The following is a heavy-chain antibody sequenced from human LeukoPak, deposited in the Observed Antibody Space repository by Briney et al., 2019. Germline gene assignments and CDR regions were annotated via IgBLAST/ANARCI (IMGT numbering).Heavy chain of an antibody. J-gene: IGHJ4*02. CDR1: GFTFSYNW. CDR3: LGYYSGSPN. Sequence: GSLRLSCAASGFTFSYNWMHWVRQAPGKGLVWVSRISSDGRTTHYADSVKGRFTISRNSAKNTLFLQMNDLRAEDTAVYYCLGYYSGSPNWGQGTLVTVSS. V-gene: IGHV3-74*01. CDR2: ISSDGRTT. D-gene: IGHD3-10*01.